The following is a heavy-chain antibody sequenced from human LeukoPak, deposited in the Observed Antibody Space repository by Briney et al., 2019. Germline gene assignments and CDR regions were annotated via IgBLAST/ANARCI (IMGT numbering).Heavy chain of an antibody. D-gene: IGHD2-15*01. CDR2: IYHSGST. CDR3: ARVRGSSLDY. CDR1: GGSISSGGYF. Sequence: PSETLSLTCAVSGGSISSGGYFWSWIRQPPGKGLEWIGYIYHSGSTYYNPSLKSRVTISVDRSKNQFSLKLSSVTAADTAVYYCARVRGSSLDYWGQGTLVTVSS. J-gene: IGHJ4*02. V-gene: IGHV4-30-2*01.